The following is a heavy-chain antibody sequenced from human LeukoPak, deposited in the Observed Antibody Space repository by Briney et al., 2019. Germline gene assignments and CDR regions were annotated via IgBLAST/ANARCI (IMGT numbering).Heavy chain of an antibody. CDR1: GGSITTYY. V-gene: IGHV4-59*01. Sequence: PSETLSLTCTVSGGSITTYYWNWIRQPPGKGLEWIGYIFYSGSTHYNPSLKSRLTISLDTSKNQFSLNLNSVTAADTAVYFCARGLRADSYYESPHPETYFDYWGQGSLVAVSS. J-gene: IGHJ4*02. D-gene: IGHD3-22*01. CDR3: ARGLRADSYYESPHPETYFDY. CDR2: IFYSGST.